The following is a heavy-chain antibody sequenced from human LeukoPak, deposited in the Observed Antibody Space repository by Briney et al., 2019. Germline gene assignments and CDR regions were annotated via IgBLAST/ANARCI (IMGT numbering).Heavy chain of an antibody. CDR3: VRHCCSTPSKRTFDI. D-gene: IGHD2-2*01. CDR1: GGSIWTSGYY. Sequence: PSETLSLTCTVSGGSIWTSGYYWGCIRQFPGKGLEWIGTISDGGSTYYNPSLESRVIISVDTSKNQFSLKLSSVTAADTAVYYCVRHCCSTPSKRTFDIWGQGTLVTVSS. V-gene: IGHV4-39*01. J-gene: IGHJ3*02. CDR2: ISDGGST.